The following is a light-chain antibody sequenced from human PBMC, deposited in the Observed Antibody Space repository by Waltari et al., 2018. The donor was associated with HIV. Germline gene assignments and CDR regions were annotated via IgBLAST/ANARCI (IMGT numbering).Light chain of an antibody. CDR2: GNS. CDR1: SSNIGTGSD. CDR3: QSYDSRLSGSV. J-gene: IGLJ3*02. Sequence: QSALTQPPSVSGAPGQRVTIPCTGTSSNIGTGSDVHWYQQLPGTAPKLLICGNSYRPSGVPDLFSGSKSGTSASLAIAGLQAEDEADYYCQSYDSRLSGSVFGGGTKLTVL. V-gene: IGLV1-40*01.